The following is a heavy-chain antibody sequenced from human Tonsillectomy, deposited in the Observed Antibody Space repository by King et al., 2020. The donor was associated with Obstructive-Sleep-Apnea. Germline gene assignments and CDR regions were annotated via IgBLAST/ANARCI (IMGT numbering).Heavy chain of an antibody. J-gene: IGHJ4*02. Sequence: VQLQESGPGLVKPSETLSLTCTVSGASISNYYWSWIRQAPGKGLEWIGYMYYSGNTNYSPALKSRVTISVDPSKIQFSLSLSSVTAADTAVYYCARHRGVEDRGGYGDYFDYWGQGTLVTVSS. D-gene: IGHD5-12*01. V-gene: IGHV4-59*08. CDR1: GASISNYY. CDR2: MYYSGNT. CDR3: ARHRGVEDRGGYGDYFDY.